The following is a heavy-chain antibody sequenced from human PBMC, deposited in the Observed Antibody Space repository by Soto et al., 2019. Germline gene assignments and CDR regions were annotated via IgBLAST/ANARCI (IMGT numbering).Heavy chain of an antibody. J-gene: IGHJ5*02. D-gene: IGHD3-9*01. CDR1: GDSISKSGHY. V-gene: IGHV4-39*02. CDR3: TRLVTPYDTPGPSWFGP. CDR2: IDYRGST. Sequence: SETLSLTCTVSGDSISKSGHYWGWIRQPPGKALEWIGGIDYRGSTLYNPSLRSRITMSIDTPKKFFSLKLTSVSASDTALYYCTRLVTPYDTPGPSWFGPWGRGTLVTVSS.